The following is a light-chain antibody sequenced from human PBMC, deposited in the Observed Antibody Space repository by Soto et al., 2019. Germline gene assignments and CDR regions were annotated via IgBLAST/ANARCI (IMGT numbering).Light chain of an antibody. J-gene: IGLJ2*01. CDR3: QTWGSGIQV. CDR2: LNSDGSH. Sequence: QSVLTQSPSASASLGASVKLTCTLSSGHSSYTIAWHQQQPEKGPRYLMNLNSDGSHSKGDGIPDRFSGSSSGAERYLTISSLQSEDEADDYCQTWGSGIQVFGGGTKLTVL. V-gene: IGLV4-69*01. CDR1: SGHSSYT.